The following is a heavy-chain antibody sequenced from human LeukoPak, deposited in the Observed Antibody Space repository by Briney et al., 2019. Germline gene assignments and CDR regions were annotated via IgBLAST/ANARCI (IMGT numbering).Heavy chain of an antibody. D-gene: IGHD3-22*01. V-gene: IGHV4-30-2*01. CDR1: GGSISGGAYS. J-gene: IGHJ4*02. CDR3: ARAQYYYDSSGYYYFDY. CDR2: IYHSGST. Sequence: SQTLSLTCAVSGGSISGGAYSWSWVRQPPGKGLEWIGEIYHSGSTNYNPSLKSRVTISVDKSKNQFSLKLSSVTAADTAVYYCARAQYYYDSSGYYYFDYWGQGTLVTVSS.